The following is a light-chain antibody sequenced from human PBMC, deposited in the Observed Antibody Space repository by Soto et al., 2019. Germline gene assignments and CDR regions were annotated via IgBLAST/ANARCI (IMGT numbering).Light chain of an antibody. Sequence: EIVMTQSPATLSVSPGERATLSCRASQSVSSNLAWYQQKSGHAPRLLIYGASTRATGIPARFSGSGSGTEFTLTISSLQYEDFAVYYCQQYNNWPPYTFGQGTKLEI. J-gene: IGKJ2*01. CDR1: QSVSSN. V-gene: IGKV3-15*01. CDR3: QQYNNWPPYT. CDR2: GAS.